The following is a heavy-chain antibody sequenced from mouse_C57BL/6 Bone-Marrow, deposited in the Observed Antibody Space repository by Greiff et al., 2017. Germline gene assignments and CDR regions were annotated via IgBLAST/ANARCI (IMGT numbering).Heavy chain of an antibody. J-gene: IGHJ2*01. CDR2: IWSGGST. Sequence: VQRVESGPGLVQPSQSLSITCTVSGFSLTSYGVHWVRQSPGKGLEWLGVIWSGGSTDYNAAFISRLSISKDNSKSQVFFKMNSLQADDTAIYYCARMEYDYDGGYYFDYWGQGTTLTVSS. D-gene: IGHD2-4*01. CDR1: GFSLTSYG. CDR3: ARMEYDYDGGYYFDY. V-gene: IGHV2-2*01.